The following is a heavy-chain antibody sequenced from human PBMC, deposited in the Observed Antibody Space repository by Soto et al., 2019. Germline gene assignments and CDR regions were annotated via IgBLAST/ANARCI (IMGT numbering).Heavy chain of an antibody. CDR1: GFTFSSYA. CDR2: VSGSGGST. V-gene: IGHV3-23*01. Sequence: GGSLRLSCAASGFTFSSYAMSWVRQAPGKGLEWVSAVSGSGGSTYYADSVKGRFTISRDNSKNTLYLQMNSLRAEDTAVYYCAKSTRGYNFWSGHSPIYYYGMDVWGQGTTVTVSS. CDR3: AKSTRGYNFWSGHSPIYYYGMDV. J-gene: IGHJ6*02. D-gene: IGHD3-3*01.